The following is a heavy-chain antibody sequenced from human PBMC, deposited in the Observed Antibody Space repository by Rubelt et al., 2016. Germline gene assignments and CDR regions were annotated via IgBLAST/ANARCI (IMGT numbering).Heavy chain of an antibody. Sequence: KLQGRVTMTTDTSTSTAYMELRSLRSDDTAVYYCARGLGDYGSSWFDPWGQGTLVTVSS. CDR3: ARGLGDYGSSWFDP. V-gene: IGHV1-18*01. D-gene: IGHD4-17*01. J-gene: IGHJ5*02.